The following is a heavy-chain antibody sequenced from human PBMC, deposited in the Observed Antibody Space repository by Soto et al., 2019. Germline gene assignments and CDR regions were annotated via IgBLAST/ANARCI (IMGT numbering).Heavy chain of an antibody. V-gene: IGHV4-34*01. CDR2: INHSGST. CDR3: ARITAGALPYYYYYYGMDV. CDR1: GGSFSGYY. D-gene: IGHD3-10*01. Sequence: SETLSLTCAVYGGSFSGYYWGWIRQPPGKGLEWIGEINHSGSTNYNPSLKSRVTISVDTSKNQFSLKLSSVTAADTAVYYCARITAGALPYYYYYYGMDVWGQGTTVTVSS. J-gene: IGHJ6*02.